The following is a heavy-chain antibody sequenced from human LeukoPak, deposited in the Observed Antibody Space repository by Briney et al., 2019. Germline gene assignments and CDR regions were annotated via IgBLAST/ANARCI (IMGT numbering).Heavy chain of an antibody. CDR1: GFTFSSYG. D-gene: IGHD6-13*01. J-gene: IGHJ4*02. V-gene: IGHV3-33*01. CDR3: AREEAAGESDY. Sequence: GGSLRLTCAASGFTFSSYGMHWVRQAPGKGLEWVAVIWYDGSNKYYADSVKGRFTISRDNSKNTLYLQMNSLRAEDTAVYYCAREEAAGESDYWGQGTLVTVSS. CDR2: IWYDGSNK.